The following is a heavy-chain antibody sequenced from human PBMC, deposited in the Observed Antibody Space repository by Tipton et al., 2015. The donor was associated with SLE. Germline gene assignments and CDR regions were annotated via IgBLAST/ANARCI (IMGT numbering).Heavy chain of an antibody. Sequence: RSLRLSCAASGFTFDDYAMHWVRQAPGKGLEWVSGISWNSGSIGYADSVKDRPTISRDNAKNSLYLQMDSLRDEDTAVYYCARGQSWPYYYYYMDVWGKGTTVTVSS. J-gene: IGHJ6*03. D-gene: IGHD3-10*01. CDR1: GFTFDDYA. CDR2: ISWNSGSI. CDR3: ARGQSWPYYYYYMDV. V-gene: IGHV3-9*01.